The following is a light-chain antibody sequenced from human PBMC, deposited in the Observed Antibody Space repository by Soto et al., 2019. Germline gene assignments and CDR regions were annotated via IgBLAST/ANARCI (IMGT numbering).Light chain of an antibody. CDR2: LGS. V-gene: IGKV2-28*01. Sequence: IVMTQSPLSLPVTPGEPASISCRSSRNLMHSNGYNYLDWYLQKPGQSPQLLIYLGSNRASGVPDRFSDSAAGTGEILRLTRVEAEDVGVYYCMQTLRTPTFGHGTKGDLK. CDR3: MQTLRTPT. J-gene: IGKJ1*01. CDR1: RNLMHSNGYNY.